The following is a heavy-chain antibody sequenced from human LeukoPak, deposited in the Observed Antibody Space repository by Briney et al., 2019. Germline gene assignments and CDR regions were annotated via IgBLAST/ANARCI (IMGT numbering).Heavy chain of an antibody. CDR3: ARGGHYYGSGSYRTLDY. Sequence: PSETLSLTCTVSGGSISSGSYYWSWIRQPAGKGLEWIGRIYTSGSTNYNPSLKSRVTMSVDTSKNQFSLKLSSVTAADTAVYYCARGGHYYGSGSYRTLDYWGQGTLVTVSS. CDR2: IYTSGST. CDR1: GGSISSGSYY. V-gene: IGHV4-61*02. J-gene: IGHJ4*02. D-gene: IGHD3-10*01.